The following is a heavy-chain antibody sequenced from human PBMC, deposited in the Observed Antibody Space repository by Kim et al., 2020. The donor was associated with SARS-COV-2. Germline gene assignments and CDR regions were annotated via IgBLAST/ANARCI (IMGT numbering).Heavy chain of an antibody. J-gene: IGHJ6*02. D-gene: IGHD3-22*01. CDR2: ISYDGSNK. CDR3: AAPYYYDSSGYPDV. V-gene: IGHV3-33*05. Sequence: GGSLRLSCAASGFTFSSYGMHWVRQAPGKGLEWVAVISYDGSNKYYADSVKGRFTISRDNSKNTLYLQMNSLRAEDTAVYYCAAPYYYDSSGYPDVWGQGTTVTVS. CDR1: GFTFSSYG.